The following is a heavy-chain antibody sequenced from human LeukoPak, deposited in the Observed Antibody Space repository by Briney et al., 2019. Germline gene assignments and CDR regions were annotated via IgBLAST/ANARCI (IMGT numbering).Heavy chain of an antibody. CDR1: GYTFTSYY. V-gene: IGHV1-46*01. CDR3: ASTGTTRANFDY. D-gene: IGHD1-7*01. Sequence: ASVKVSCKAPGYTFTSYYMHWVRQAPGQGLEWMGIINPSGGSTSYAQKFQGRVTMTRDTSTSTVYMELSSLRSEDTAVYYCASTGTTRANFDYWGQGTLVTVSS. J-gene: IGHJ4*02. CDR2: INPSGGST.